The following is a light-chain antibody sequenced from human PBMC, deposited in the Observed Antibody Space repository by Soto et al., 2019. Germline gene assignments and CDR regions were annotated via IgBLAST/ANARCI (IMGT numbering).Light chain of an antibody. CDR3: QQYRMSPNT. CDR1: QSVSTN. V-gene: IGKV3-15*01. Sequence: EIVMTQSPATLSVSPGERATLACRASQSVSTNLAWYQQKPGQAPRLLIYGASIRATGFPARFSGSGSGTDFSLTIRGLKPEDFAVYYCQQYRMSPNTFGQGTRLEIK. J-gene: IGKJ5*01. CDR2: GAS.